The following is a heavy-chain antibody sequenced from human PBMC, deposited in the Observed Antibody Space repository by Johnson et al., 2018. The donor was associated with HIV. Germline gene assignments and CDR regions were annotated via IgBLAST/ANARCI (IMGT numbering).Heavy chain of an antibody. V-gene: IGHV3-9*01. CDR2: ISWNNGNI. J-gene: IGHJ3*02. CDR3: ASSQGSGEGAFDI. D-gene: IGHD2-21*01. CDR1: GFRFDNYA. Sequence: VQLVESGGGLVQPGRSLRLSCAASGFRFDNYAMHWVRQAPGKGLAWVSRISWNNGNIGYADPVKGRFTISRDNAKNFLYLQMNSLRAEDTAVYYCASSQGSGEGAFDIWGQGTMVTVSS.